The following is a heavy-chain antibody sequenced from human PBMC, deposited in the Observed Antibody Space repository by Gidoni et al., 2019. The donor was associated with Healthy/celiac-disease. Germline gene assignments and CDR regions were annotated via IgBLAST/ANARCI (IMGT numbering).Heavy chain of an antibody. Sequence: EVQLVPSGAEVKKPGKSLRISCKGSGYSFTSYWLSWVRQMPGKGLVWMGRIDPSDSYTNYSPSFQGRVTISAEKCISTTDLQGSCLKAADTARYYCARHRIAARPGAFDIWGQGTMVTVSS. D-gene: IGHD6-6*01. J-gene: IGHJ3*02. V-gene: IGHV5-10-1*03. CDR2: IDPSDSYT. CDR3: ARHRIAARPGAFDI. CDR1: GYSFTSYW.